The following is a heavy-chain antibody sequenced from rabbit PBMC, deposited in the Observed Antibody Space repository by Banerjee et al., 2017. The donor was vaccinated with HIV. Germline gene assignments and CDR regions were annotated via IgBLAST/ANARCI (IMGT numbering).Heavy chain of an antibody. CDR2: IYAGSSGTT. Sequence: QSLEESGGDLVKPGASLTLTCTASGFSFSSSYYMCWVRQAPGKGLEWIGCIYAGSSGTTYYASWAKDRFTISKTSSTTVTLQMTSLTAADTATYFCARAQWTDGYTYPINLWGPGTLVTVS. D-gene: IGHD6-1*01. CDR3: ARAQWTDGYTYPINL. V-gene: IGHV1S40*01. CDR1: GFSFSSSYY. J-gene: IGHJ4*01.